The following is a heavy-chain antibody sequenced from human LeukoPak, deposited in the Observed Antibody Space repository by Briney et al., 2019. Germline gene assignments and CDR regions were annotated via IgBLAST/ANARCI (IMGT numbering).Heavy chain of an antibody. CDR3: ARAWGLGYCSGGSCHTDPYYFDY. CDR1: GFTVSSNY. V-gene: IGHV3-53*01. CDR2: IYSGGST. D-gene: IGHD2-15*01. Sequence: GGSLRLSCAASGFTVSSNYMSWVRQAPGKGLEWVSVIYSGGSTYYADSVKGRFTISRDNSKNTLYLQMNSLRAEDTAVYYCARAWGLGYCSGGSCHTDPYYFDYWGQGTLVTVSS. J-gene: IGHJ4*02.